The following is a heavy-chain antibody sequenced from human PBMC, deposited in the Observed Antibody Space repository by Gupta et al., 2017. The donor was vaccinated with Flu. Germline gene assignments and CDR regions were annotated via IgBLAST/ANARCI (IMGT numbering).Heavy chain of an antibody. Sequence: QVQLVESGGGLVKPGGALRLSCAASGFTFSYYYMNWIRQAPGKGLEWVSYISDSGTIYYADSVKGRFTISRDNAKNSVYLQMNSLRAEDSAVYYCARGYNYGYGDYWGQGTLVTVSS. CDR1: GFTFSYYY. V-gene: IGHV3-11*01. CDR3: ARGYNYGYGDY. CDR2: ISDSGTI. D-gene: IGHD5-18*01. J-gene: IGHJ4*02.